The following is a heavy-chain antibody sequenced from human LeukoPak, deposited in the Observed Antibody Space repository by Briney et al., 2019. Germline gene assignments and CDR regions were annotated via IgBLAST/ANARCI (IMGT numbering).Heavy chain of an antibody. J-gene: IGHJ6*03. V-gene: IGHV3-30*18. CDR3: AKAADQYYYSYFYYMDV. CDR2: ISYDGSSK. CDR1: GFTFSSYG. D-gene: IGHD2/OR15-2a*01. Sequence: GGSLRLSCEASGFTFSSYGMHWVRQAPGKGLEWVAVISYDGSSKDYADSVKGRFTISRDNSKNTLYLQMNSLTVEDTAVYYCAKAADQYYYSYFYYMDVWGKGTTVTASS.